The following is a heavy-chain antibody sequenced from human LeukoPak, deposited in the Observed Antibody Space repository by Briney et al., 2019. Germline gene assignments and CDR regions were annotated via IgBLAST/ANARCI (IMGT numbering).Heavy chain of an antibody. CDR1: GFTFSSYA. CDR3: ARDPNYYDSSGYSYFDY. D-gene: IGHD3-22*01. Sequence: GGSLRLSCAASGFTFSSYAMHWVRQAPGKGLEWVAVISYDGSNKYYADSVRGRFTISRDNSKNTLYLQMNSLRAEDTAVYYCARDPNYYDSSGYSYFDYWGQGTLVTVSS. CDR2: ISYDGSNK. J-gene: IGHJ4*02. V-gene: IGHV3-30-3*01.